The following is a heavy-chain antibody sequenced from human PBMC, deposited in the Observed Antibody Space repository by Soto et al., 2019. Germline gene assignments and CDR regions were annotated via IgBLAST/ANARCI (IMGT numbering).Heavy chain of an antibody. V-gene: IGHV4-59*01. CDR2: IYYSWST. CDR1: GGSISSYY. J-gene: IGHJ4*02. CDR3: ARGAQSSSWLMVFDY. D-gene: IGHD6-13*01. Sequence: SETLSLTCTVSGGSISSYYWSWIRQPPGKGLEWIGYIYYSWSTNYNPSLKSRVTISVDTSKNQFSLKLSSVTAADTTVYYCARGAQSSSWLMVFDYWGQGTLVTVSS.